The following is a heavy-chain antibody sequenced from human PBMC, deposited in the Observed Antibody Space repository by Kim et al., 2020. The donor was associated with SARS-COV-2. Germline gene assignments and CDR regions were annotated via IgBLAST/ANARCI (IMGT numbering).Heavy chain of an antibody. CDR3: ARLKRGVRGVIITSAFDI. V-gene: IGHV5-51*01. J-gene: IGHJ3*02. CDR1: GYSFTSYW. D-gene: IGHD3-10*01. Sequence: GESLKISCKGSGYSFTSYWIGWVRQMPGKGLEWMGIIYPGDSDTRYSPSFQGQVTISADKSISTAYLQWSSLKASDTAMYYCARLKRGVRGVIITSAFDIWGQGTMVTVSS. CDR2: IYPGDSDT.